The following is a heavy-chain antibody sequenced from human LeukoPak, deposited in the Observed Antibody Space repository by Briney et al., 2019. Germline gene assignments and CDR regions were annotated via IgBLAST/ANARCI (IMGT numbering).Heavy chain of an antibody. Sequence: GGSLRLSCAASGFTFSSYAMSWVRQAPGKGLEWVSAISGSGGSTYYADSVKGRFTISRDNSKNTLYLQMNSLRAEDTAVYYCAKDKVDIVATNYLDYWGQGTLVTVSS. D-gene: IGHD5-12*01. CDR2: ISGSGGST. CDR1: GFTFSSYA. J-gene: IGHJ4*02. V-gene: IGHV3-23*01. CDR3: AKDKVDIVATNYLDY.